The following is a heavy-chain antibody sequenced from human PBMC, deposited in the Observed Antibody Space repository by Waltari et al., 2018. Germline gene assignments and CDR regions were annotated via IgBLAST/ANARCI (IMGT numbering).Heavy chain of an antibody. CDR1: GFNFSNYA. CDR3: AKDQAEWLVLDGYFDS. D-gene: IGHD6-19*01. J-gene: IGHJ4*02. CDR2: MSGTGDYT. V-gene: IGHV3-23*01. Sequence: EVQLLESGGDLEQPGGSLRISCVGSGFNFSNYAMNWVRQAPGKGMEWVATMSGTGDYTYYADSVKGRFTSSRDNSKNTVFLHMNNLRVEDTAIYFCAKDQAEWLVLDGYFDSWGQGTPVTVSS.